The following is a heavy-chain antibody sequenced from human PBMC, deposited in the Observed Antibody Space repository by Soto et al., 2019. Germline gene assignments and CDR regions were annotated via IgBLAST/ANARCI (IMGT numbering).Heavy chain of an antibody. D-gene: IGHD2-21*01. CDR1: GYTFTSYY. CDR3: ARANSIRPYYYNMDV. Sequence: ASVKCSCKASGYTFTSYYMHWVRQAPGQGLEWMGIINPSGGSTSYSQKFRARITLTRDTSISTVYMEMISLTSDDTAVSYCARANSIRPYYYNMDVWGQGTAVTVSS. V-gene: IGHV1-46*01. CDR2: INPSGGST. J-gene: IGHJ6*02.